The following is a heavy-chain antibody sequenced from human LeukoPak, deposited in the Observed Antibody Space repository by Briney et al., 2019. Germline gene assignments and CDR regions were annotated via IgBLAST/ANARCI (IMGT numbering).Heavy chain of an antibody. CDR3: ARVYVVVPAAIPHYAFDI. V-gene: IGHV4-31*03. CDR2: IYYSGST. CDR1: GGSLSSGGYY. J-gene: IGHJ3*02. Sequence: SETLSLTCTVSGGSLSSGGYYWSWVRQHPGKGLEWLGYIYYSGSTYYNPSRKSRVTISVDTSKNQFSLKLSSVTAADTAVYYCARVYVVVPAAIPHYAFDIWGQGTMVTVSS. D-gene: IGHD2-2*02.